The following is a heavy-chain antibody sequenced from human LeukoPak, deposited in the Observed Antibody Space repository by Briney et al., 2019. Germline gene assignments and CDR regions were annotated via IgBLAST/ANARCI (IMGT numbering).Heavy chain of an antibody. V-gene: IGHV3-21*01. CDR1: GFTFSNYN. D-gene: IGHD3-16*02. Sequence: GGSLRLSCAASGFTFSNYNMNWVRQAPGKVLEWVSSITSSGTYIFYADSVKGRFTISRDNAKNSLYLQMNSLGPEDTAVYFCARAHHRRVYDYVWGSYPYWGQGTLVTVSS. CDR3: ARAHHRRVYDYVWGSYPY. CDR2: ITSSGTYI. J-gene: IGHJ4*02.